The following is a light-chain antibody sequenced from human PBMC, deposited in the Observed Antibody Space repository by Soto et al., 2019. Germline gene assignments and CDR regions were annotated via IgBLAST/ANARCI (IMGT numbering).Light chain of an antibody. CDR3: KQYYSTPRT. Sequence: EIVLTQSPGTLSLSPGERATLSCRASQSVSSSLAWYQQKPGQAPRLLIYGASTRAAGIPDRFVGSGSGTDFTLTIKSLQAEDVAVYYCKQYYSTPRTFGQGTKVDIK. V-gene: IGKV3-20*01. CDR2: GAS. CDR1: QSVSSS. J-gene: IGKJ1*01.